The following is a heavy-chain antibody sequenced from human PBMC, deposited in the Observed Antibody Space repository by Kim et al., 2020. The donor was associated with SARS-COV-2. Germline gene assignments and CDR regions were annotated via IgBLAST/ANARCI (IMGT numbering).Heavy chain of an antibody. CDR2: INHRGGT. Sequence: SETLSLTCAVYGGSFSGYFLSWIRQPPGKGLEWIGEINHRGGTNYNPSLKSRVTISVDTSKNQLSLELSSVTAADTAVYYCADLQPGYSSGRYGYWGQGTLVTVSS. CDR1: GGSFSGYF. J-gene: IGHJ4*02. V-gene: IGHV4-34*01. D-gene: IGHD6-19*01. CDR3: ADLQPGYSSGRYGY.